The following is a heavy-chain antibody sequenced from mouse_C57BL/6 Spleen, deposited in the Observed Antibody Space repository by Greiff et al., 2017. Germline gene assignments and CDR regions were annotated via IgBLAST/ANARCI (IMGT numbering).Heavy chain of an antibody. Sequence: QVQLQQSGPGLVQPSQSLSITCTASGFSLTSYGVHWVRQPPGKGLEWLGAIWSGGSTDYNAAFISRLNISKDNSKSQVFFKMNSLQAADTAIYYCAKEGYEYHPYAIDYWGQGTSVTVSA. CDR1: GFSLTSYG. D-gene: IGHD2-4*01. CDR3: AKEGYEYHPYAIDY. J-gene: IGHJ4*01. V-gene: IGHV2-4*01. CDR2: IWSGGST.